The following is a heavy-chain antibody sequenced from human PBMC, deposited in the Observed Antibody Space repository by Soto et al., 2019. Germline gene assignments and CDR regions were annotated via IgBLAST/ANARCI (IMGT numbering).Heavy chain of an antibody. Sequence: GGPLRLSCAASGFTFSSYSMNWVRQAPGKGLEWVSYISSSSSTIYYADSVKGRFTISRDNAKNSLYLQMNSLRAEDTAVYYCARRGPGYYDSSGYLFDYWGQGTLVTVSS. V-gene: IGHV3-48*01. CDR3: ARRGPGYYDSSGYLFDY. CDR2: ISSSSSTI. D-gene: IGHD3-22*01. J-gene: IGHJ4*02. CDR1: GFTFSSYS.